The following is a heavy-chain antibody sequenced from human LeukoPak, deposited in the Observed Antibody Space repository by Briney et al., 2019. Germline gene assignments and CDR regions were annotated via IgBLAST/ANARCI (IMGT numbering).Heavy chain of an antibody. CDR1: GGSISSYY. D-gene: IGHD3-22*01. J-gene: IGHJ4*02. V-gene: IGHV4-59*01. CDR3: AREGDSSGYYYFDN. CDR2: IYYSGST. Sequence: SETLSPTCTVSGGSISSYYWSWIRQPPGKGLEWIGYIYYSGSTNYNPSLKSRVTISVDTSKNQFSLSLSPLTAADTAVYYCAREGDSSGYYYFDNWGQGTLVTVSS.